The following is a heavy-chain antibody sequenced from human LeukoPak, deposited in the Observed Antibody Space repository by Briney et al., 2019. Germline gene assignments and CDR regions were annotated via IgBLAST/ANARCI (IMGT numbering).Heavy chain of an antibody. J-gene: IGHJ4*02. CDR3: AKVEYSSSWYGVGSVDD. V-gene: IGHV3-30*02. D-gene: IGHD6-13*01. CDR1: GFAFSSYS. Sequence: GGSLRLSCEAAGFAFSSYSMHWVRQAPGKGLEWVAAIWPDGSNKYYANSVKGRFTISRDNSKNTLYLEMNSLRPEDTAVYYCAKVEYSSSWYGVGSVDDWGQGTLVTVSA. CDR2: IWPDGSNK.